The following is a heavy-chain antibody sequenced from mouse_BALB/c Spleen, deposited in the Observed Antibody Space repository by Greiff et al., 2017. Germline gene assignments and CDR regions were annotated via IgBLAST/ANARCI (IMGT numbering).Heavy chain of an antibody. Sequence: EVQGVESGGGLVQPGGSLKLSCAASGFTFSSYTMSWVRQTPEKRLEWVAYISNGGGSTYYPDTVKGRFTISRDNAKNTLYLQMSSLKSEDTAMYYCARRGWAYFDYWGQGTTLTVSS. CDR1: GFTFSSYT. CDR2: ISNGGGST. J-gene: IGHJ2*01. CDR3: ARRGWAYFDY. V-gene: IGHV5-12-2*01. D-gene: IGHD3-2*02.